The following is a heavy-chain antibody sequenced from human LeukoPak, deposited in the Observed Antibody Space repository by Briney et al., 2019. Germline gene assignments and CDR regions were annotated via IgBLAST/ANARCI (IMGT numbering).Heavy chain of an antibody. CDR3: ARTIAAHLDY. J-gene: IGHJ4*02. D-gene: IGHD6-25*01. CDR1: GYSISSGYY. V-gene: IGHV4-38-2*02. Sequence: PSETLSLTCTVSGYSISSGYYWGWIRQPPGKGLEWIGSIYHSGSTYYNPSLKSRVTISVDTSKNQFSLKLSSVTAADTAVYYCARTIAAHLDYWGQGTLVTVSS. CDR2: IYHSGST.